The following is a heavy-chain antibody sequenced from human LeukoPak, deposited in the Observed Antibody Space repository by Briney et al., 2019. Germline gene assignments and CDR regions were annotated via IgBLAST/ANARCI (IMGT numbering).Heavy chain of an antibody. CDR1: GGSLSSSFHY. CDR2: LLYTGNT. Sequence: GSLRLSCTVAGGSLSSSFHYWDWIRQAPGKGLEWMGSLLYTGNTWNNPSLKSRITMSVDTSKNQFSLRLSSVNAADTALYYCARRGSGNGGTYAGMDVWGQGTSVTVSS. CDR3: ARRGSGNGGTYAGMDV. J-gene: IGHJ6*02. D-gene: IGHD2-15*01. V-gene: IGHV4-39*01.